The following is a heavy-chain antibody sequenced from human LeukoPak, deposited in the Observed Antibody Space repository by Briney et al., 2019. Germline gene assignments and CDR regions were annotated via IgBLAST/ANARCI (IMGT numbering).Heavy chain of an antibody. V-gene: IGHV4-34*01. CDR1: GGSFSGYN. CDR2: INHSGST. Sequence: KPSETLSLTCAVYGGSFSGYNWSWIRQPPGKGLEWIGEINHSGSTNYNPSLKSRVTISVDTSKNQFSLKLSSVTAADTAVYYCARGVAARRGKRFDPWGQGTLVTVSS. CDR3: ARGVAARRGKRFDP. J-gene: IGHJ5*02. D-gene: IGHD6-6*01.